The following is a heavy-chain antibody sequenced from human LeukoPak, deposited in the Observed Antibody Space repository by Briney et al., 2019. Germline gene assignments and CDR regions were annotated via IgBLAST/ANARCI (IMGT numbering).Heavy chain of an antibody. D-gene: IGHD4-17*01. J-gene: IGHJ4*02. CDR3: AKDPMNDYGRTPLDY. CDR1: GFTFSSYA. V-gene: IGHV3-23*01. Sequence: GGSLRLSCAASGFTFSSYAMSWVRQAPGKGLEWVSAISGSGGSTYYADSVKGRFTISRDNSKNTLYLQMNSLRAEDTAVYYCAKDPMNDYGRTPLDYWGQGTLVTVSS. CDR2: ISGSGGST.